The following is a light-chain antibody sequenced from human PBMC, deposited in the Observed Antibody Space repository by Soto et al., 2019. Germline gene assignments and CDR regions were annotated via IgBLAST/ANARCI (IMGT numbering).Light chain of an antibody. CDR2: DTD. Sequence: QAVATQEPSLTVSPGGTVTLTCGSSTGAVTSGHWPHWFQQKPGQAPRTLIYDTDNKHPWTPARFSGSLLGGKAALTLSGAQPEDEGDYYCLVIFTGVGEVFGTGTKLTVL. J-gene: IGLJ1*01. V-gene: IGLV7-46*01. CDR1: TGAVTSGHW. CDR3: LVIFTGVGEV.